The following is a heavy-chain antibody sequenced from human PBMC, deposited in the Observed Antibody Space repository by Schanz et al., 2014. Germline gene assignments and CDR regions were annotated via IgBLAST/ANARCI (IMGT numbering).Heavy chain of an antibody. V-gene: IGHV3-21*04. Sequence: VQLVESGGGVVQPGRSLTLSCAASGFGFSSYSMNWVRQAPGKGLEWVSYVSRSTPDIYYADSVKGRFTMSRDNSKNTLYLQMNSLRAEDTAVYFCAKIERNEDWGQGTLVTVSS. J-gene: IGHJ4*02. CDR2: VSRSTPDI. CDR1: GFGFSSYS. D-gene: IGHD1-1*01. CDR3: AKIERNED.